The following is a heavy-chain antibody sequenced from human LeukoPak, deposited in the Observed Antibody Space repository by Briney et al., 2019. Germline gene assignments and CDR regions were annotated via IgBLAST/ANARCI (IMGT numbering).Heavy chain of an antibody. Sequence: GESLKISCKGSGYSFTSYWIGWVRQMPGKGLEWMGIIYPGDSDTRYSPSFQGQVTISADKSISTAYLQWSSLKASDTAMYYCARAGEDSGSPGGLGYYMDVWGKGTTVTVSS. CDR3: ARAGEDSGSPGGLGYYMDV. CDR1: GYSFTSYW. J-gene: IGHJ6*03. D-gene: IGHD1-26*01. V-gene: IGHV5-51*01. CDR2: IYPGDSDT.